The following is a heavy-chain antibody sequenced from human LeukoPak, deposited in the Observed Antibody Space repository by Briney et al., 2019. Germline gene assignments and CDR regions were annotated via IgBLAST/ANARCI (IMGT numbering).Heavy chain of an antibody. CDR3: ARGQPLPDY. CDR2: IYYSGST. D-gene: IGHD2-21*02. Sequence: SETLSLTCTVFGGSISSYYWSWIRQPPGKGLEWIGYIYYSGSTNYNPSLKSRVTISVDTSKNQFSLKLSSVTAADTAVYYCARGQPLPDYWGQGTLVTVSS. CDR1: GGSISSYY. J-gene: IGHJ4*02. V-gene: IGHV4-59*01.